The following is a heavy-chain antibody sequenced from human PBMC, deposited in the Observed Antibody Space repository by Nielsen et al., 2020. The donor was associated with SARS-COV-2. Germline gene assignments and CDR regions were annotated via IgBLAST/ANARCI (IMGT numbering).Heavy chain of an antibody. J-gene: IGHJ4*02. CDR2: IYHNGST. V-gene: IGHV4-38-2*01. D-gene: IGHD1-26*01. Sequence: WIRQPPGKGLEWIGTIYHNGSTYYNPSLKSRVTISVGTSKNQFSLKLSSVTAADTAVYYCARTYSGSYYFDYWGQGTLVTVSS. CDR3: ARTYSGSYYFDY.